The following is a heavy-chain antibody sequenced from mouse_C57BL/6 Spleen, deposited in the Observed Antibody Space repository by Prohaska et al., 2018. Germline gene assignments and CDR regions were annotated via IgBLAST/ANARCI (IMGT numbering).Heavy chain of an antibody. CDR2: IDPENGDT. J-gene: IGHJ4*01. CDR3: TTSDGSSPHAMDY. V-gene: IGHV14-4*01. D-gene: IGHD1-1*01. Sequence: EVQLQQSGAELVRPGASVKLSCTASGFNIKDDYMHWVKQRPEQGLEWIGWIDPENGDTEYASKFQGKATITADTSSNTDYLQLSSLTSEDTAVYYCTTSDGSSPHAMDYWGQGTAVTV. CDR1: GFNIKDDY.